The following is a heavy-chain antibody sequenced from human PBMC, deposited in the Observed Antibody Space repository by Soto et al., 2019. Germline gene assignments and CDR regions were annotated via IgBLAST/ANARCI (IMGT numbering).Heavy chain of an antibody. V-gene: IGHV3-53*04. CDR1: GFTVSSNY. CDR2: IYSGGST. Sequence: GGSLRLSCAASGFTVSSNYMSWVRQAPGKGLEWVSVIYSGGSTYYADSVKGRFTISRHNSKNTLYLQMNSLRAEDTAVYYCARDHYCSGGSCSSYWGQGTLVTVSS. CDR3: ARDHYCSGGSCSSY. J-gene: IGHJ4*02. D-gene: IGHD2-15*01.